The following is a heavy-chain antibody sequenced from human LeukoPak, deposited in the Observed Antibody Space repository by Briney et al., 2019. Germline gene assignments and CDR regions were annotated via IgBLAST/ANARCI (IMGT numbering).Heavy chain of an antibody. D-gene: IGHD2-2*01. V-gene: IGHV3-30-3*01. CDR2: ISYDGSNK. CDR3: AREIDIVVVPAAIDY. J-gene: IGHJ4*02. Sequence: PGGSLRLSCAASGFTFSSYAMHWVRQAPGKGLEWVAVISYDGSNKYYADSVKGRFTISRDNSKNALYLQINSLRAEDTAVYYCAREIDIVVVPAAIDYWGQGTLVTVSS. CDR1: GFTFSSYA.